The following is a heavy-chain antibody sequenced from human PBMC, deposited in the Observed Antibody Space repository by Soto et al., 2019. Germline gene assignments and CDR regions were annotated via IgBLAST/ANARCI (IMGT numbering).Heavy chain of an antibody. V-gene: IGHV1-18*01. J-gene: IGHJ3*02. Sequence: ASVKVSCKASGYTFISYGISWVRQAPGQGLEWMGWISAYNGNTNYAQKLQGRVTMTTDTSTSTAYMELRSLRSDDTAVYYCARMGNYYDSSGYYQNDAFDIWGQGTMVTVSS. D-gene: IGHD3-22*01. CDR3: ARMGNYYDSSGYYQNDAFDI. CDR2: ISAYNGNT. CDR1: GYTFISYG.